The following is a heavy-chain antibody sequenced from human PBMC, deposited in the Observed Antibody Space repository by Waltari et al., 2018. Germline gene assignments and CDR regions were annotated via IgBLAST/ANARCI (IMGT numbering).Heavy chain of an antibody. Sequence: QLQLQESGPGLVKPSETLSLTCTVSGGSISSSSYYWGWIRQPQGKGLEWIGSIYYSGSTYYNPSLKSRVTISVDTSKNQFSLKLSSVTAADTAVYYCARDHIAVAGEFDYWGQGTLATVSS. J-gene: IGHJ4*02. D-gene: IGHD6-19*01. CDR1: GGSISSSSYY. CDR3: ARDHIAVAGEFDY. V-gene: IGHV4-39*07. CDR2: IYYSGST.